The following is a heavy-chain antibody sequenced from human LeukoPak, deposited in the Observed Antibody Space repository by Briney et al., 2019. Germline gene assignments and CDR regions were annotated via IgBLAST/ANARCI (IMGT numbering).Heavy chain of an antibody. CDR2: ISGSGGST. CDR3: AKERGSGYDSSYFDY. Sequence: SGGSLRLSCAASGFTFDDYAMSWVRQAPGKGLEWVSAISGSGGSTYYADSVKGRFTISRDNSKNTLYLQMNSLRAEDTAVYYCAKERGSGYDSSYFDYWGQGTLVTVSS. CDR1: GFTFDDYA. D-gene: IGHD5-12*01. V-gene: IGHV3-23*01. J-gene: IGHJ4*02.